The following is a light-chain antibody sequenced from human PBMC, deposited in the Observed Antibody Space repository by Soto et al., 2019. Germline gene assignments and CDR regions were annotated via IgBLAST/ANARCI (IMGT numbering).Light chain of an antibody. CDR1: SSDVGGYNY. Sequence: QSALTQPASVSGSPGQSITISCTATSSDVGGYNYVSWYQQHPGKAPKLMIYDVSNRPSGVSNRFSGSKSGNTASLTISGLQAEDEADYYCSSDTSSSTHVGFGGGTKLTVL. CDR3: SSDTSSSTHVG. V-gene: IGLV2-14*01. J-gene: IGLJ2*01. CDR2: DVS.